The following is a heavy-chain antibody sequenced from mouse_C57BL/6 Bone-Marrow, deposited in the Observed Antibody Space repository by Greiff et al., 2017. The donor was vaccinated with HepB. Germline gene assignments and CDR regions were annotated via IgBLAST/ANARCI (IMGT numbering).Heavy chain of an antibody. V-gene: IGHV1-42*01. Sequence: EVQLQQSGPELVKPGASVKISCKASGYSFTGYYMNWVKQSPEKSLEWIGEINPSTGGTTYNQKFKAKATLTVDKSSSTAYMQLKSLTSEDSAVYYCARWHYYGSSYVGYFDYWGQGTTLTVSS. D-gene: IGHD1-1*01. J-gene: IGHJ2*01. CDR3: ARWHYYGSSYVGYFDY. CDR1: GYSFTGYY. CDR2: INPSTGGT.